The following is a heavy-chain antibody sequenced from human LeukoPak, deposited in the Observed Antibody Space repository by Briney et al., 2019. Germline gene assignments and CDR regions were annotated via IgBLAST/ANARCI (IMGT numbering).Heavy chain of an antibody. CDR1: GYTFTSYD. Sequence: ASVKVSCKASGYTFTSYDINWVRQATGQGLEWMGWMNPNSGNTGYAQKFQGRVTMTRNTSISTAYMELSSLRSEDTAVYYCASEGRLQAGDAFDIWGQGTMVTVSS. CDR2: MNPNSGNT. CDR3: ASEGRLQAGDAFDI. J-gene: IGHJ3*02. D-gene: IGHD4-11*01. V-gene: IGHV1-8*01.